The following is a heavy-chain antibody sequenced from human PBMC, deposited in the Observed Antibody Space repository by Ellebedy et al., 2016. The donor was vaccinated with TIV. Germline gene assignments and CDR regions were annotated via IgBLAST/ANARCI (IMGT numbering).Heavy chain of an antibody. CDR1: GFTFRSYC. V-gene: IGHV3-21*04. CDR3: EREYCSGGSCYAVFWFDP. CDR2: ISSTSNYI. J-gene: IGHJ5*02. Sequence: GESLKISCAASGFTFRSYCMNWVRQAPGKGLEWVASISSTSNYIYYADSVKGRFTVSRDNAKNSLYLQINSLRAEDTAVYYCEREYCSGGSCYAVFWFDPWGQGTLVTVSS. D-gene: IGHD2-15*01.